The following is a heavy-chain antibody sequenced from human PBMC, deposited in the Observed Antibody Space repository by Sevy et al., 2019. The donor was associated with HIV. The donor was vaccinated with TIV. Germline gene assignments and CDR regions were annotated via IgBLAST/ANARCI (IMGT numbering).Heavy chain of an antibody. CDR2: INPNSGGT. CDR3: TNTGNGFDY. D-gene: IGHD2-8*01. Sequence: GESLKISCKASGYTFTGYYMHWVRRAPGQGLEWVGWINPNSGGTNYAQKFQGRVTMTRDTSINTAYMELSSLRPDDTAIYYCTNTGNGFDYWGQGTLVTVSS. J-gene: IGHJ4*02. V-gene: IGHV1-2*02. CDR1: GYTFTGYY.